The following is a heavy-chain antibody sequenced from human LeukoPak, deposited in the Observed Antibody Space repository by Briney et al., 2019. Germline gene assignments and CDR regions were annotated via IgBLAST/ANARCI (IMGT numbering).Heavy chain of an antibody. Sequence: SETLSLTCTVFYGSFSGYYWSWIRQPPGKGLEWIGEINHSGSTNYNPSLKSRVTISVDTSKDQFSLDLSSVTAADTAVYYCARVPRSYYYYYYMDVWGKGTTVTVSS. V-gene: IGHV4-34*01. J-gene: IGHJ6*03. CDR3: ARVPRSYYYYYYMDV. CDR2: INHSGST. CDR1: YGSFSGYY.